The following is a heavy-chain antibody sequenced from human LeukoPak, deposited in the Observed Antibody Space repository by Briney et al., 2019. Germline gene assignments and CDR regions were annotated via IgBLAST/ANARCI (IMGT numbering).Heavy chain of an antibody. V-gene: IGHV4-59*01. J-gene: IGHJ4*02. CDR1: GGSISSYY. D-gene: IGHD4-17*01. Sequence: SETLSLTCTVSGGSISSYYWSWIRQPPGKGLEWIGYIYYSGSTNYNPSLKSRVTISVDTSKNQFSLKLSSVTAADTAVYYCARESRSYGQSGFDYWGQGTLVTVSS. CDR2: IYYSGST. CDR3: ARESRSYGQSGFDY.